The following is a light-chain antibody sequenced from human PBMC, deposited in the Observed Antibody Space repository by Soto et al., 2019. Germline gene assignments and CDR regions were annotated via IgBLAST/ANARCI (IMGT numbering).Light chain of an antibody. V-gene: IGKV3-20*01. CDR3: QHYGGSPLYT. Sequence: EIVMTQSPATLSVSPGERATLSCRASQSVSSNLAWYQQKPGQAPRLLIYGASSRATGIPDRFSGSGSGTDFTLTISRLEPEDFAVYYCQHYGGSPLYTFGQGTKLEIK. CDR1: QSVSSN. J-gene: IGKJ2*01. CDR2: GAS.